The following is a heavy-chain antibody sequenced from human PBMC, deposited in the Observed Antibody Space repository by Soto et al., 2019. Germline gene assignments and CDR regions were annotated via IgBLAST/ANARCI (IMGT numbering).Heavy chain of an antibody. CDR3: ASYDFWSGYFDY. CDR2: IYYSGST. CDR1: GVSISSYY. D-gene: IGHD3-3*01. J-gene: IGHJ4*02. Sequence: SETLSLTCTVSGVSISSYYWSWIRQPPGKGLEWIGYIYYSGSTNYNPSLKSRVTISVDTSKNQFSLKLSSVTAADTAVYYCASYDFWSGYFDYWGQGTLVTVPQ. V-gene: IGHV4-59*08.